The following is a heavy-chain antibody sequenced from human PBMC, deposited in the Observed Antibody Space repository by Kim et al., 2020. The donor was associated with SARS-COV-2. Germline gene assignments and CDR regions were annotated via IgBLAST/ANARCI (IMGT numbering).Heavy chain of an antibody. D-gene: IGHD1-26*01. J-gene: IGHJ6*03. V-gene: IGHV4-31*03. CDR3: ARSPSGGAYYYYMDV. Sequence: SETLSLTCTVSGGSISSGGYYWSWIRQHPGKGLEWIGYIYYSGSTYYNPSLKSRVTISVDTSKNQFSLKLSSVTAADTAVYYCARSPSGGAYYYYMDVWGKGTTVTVSS. CDR1: GGSISSGGYY. CDR2: IYYSGST.